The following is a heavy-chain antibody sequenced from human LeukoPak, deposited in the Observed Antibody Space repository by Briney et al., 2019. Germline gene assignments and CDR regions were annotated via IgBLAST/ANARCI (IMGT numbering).Heavy chain of an antibody. D-gene: IGHD3-3*01. CDR2: INHSGST. CDR1: GGSFSGYY. J-gene: IGHJ4*02. CDR3: ARVDYDFWSGYQNDY. V-gene: IGHV4-34*01. Sequence: SETLSLTCAVYGGSFSGYYWSWIRQPPGKGLEWIGEINHSGSTNYSPSLKSRVTISVDTSKNQFSLKLSSVTAADTAVYYCARVDYDFWSGYQNDYWGQGTLVTVSS.